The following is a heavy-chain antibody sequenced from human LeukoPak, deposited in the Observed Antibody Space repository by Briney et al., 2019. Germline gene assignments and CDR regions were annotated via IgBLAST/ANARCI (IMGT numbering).Heavy chain of an antibody. CDR2: IYYSGST. J-gene: IGHJ4*02. Sequence: SETLSLTRTVSGGSISSYYWSWIRQPPGKGLEWIGYIYYSGSTNYNPSLKSRVTISVDTSKNQFSLKLSSVTAADTAVYYCARSEWLDTYYFDYWGQGTLVTVSS. CDR1: GGSISSYY. CDR3: ARSEWLDTYYFDY. V-gene: IGHV4-59*08. D-gene: IGHD6-19*01.